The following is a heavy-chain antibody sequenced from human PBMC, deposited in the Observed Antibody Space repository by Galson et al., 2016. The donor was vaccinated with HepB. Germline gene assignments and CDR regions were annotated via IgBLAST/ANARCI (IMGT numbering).Heavy chain of an antibody. CDR1: GYSFTTDY. Sequence: VKVSCKASGYSFTTDYIQWVRQAPGQGLEWMGVIYPGGVTSSYRQKLEAIFRPGRHSTNYAQKFQGRVTLTRETSTRTVNMELSGLTSEDPAVYYCAGLSTHQWDVWGQGTTVTVSS. V-gene: IGHV1-46*03. CDR2: IYPGGVTS. D-gene: IGHD2-2*01. J-gene: IGHJ6*02. CDR3: AGLSTHQWDV.